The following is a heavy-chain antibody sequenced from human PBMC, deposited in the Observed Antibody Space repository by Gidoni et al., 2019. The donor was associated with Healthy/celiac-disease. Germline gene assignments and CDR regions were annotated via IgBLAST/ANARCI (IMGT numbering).Heavy chain of an antibody. J-gene: IGHJ6*02. CDR1: GFTFSDYY. CDR3: ARTGTIGYYYYGMDV. CDR2: ISSSSSYT. V-gene: IGHV3-11*05. Sequence: QVQLVESGGGLVKPGGSLRLSCPASGFTFSDYYMSWIRQAPGKGLEWVSYISSSSSYTNYADSVKGRFTISRDNAKNSLYLQMNSLRAEDTAVYYCARTGTIGYYYYGMDVWGQGTTVTVSS. D-gene: IGHD3-10*01.